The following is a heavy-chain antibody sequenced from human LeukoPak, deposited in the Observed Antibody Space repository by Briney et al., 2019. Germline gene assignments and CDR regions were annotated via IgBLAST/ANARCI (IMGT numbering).Heavy chain of an antibody. CDR3: ARLTYSYDSASSGYYYFDN. J-gene: IGHJ4*02. CDR2: IFRTGSA. V-gene: IGHV4-38-2*01. D-gene: IGHD3-22*01. Sequence: PSETLSLTCSVSGFSISSGYHWGWIRPSPGKGLVWIGTIFRTGSAYYNASLKSRATIAVDTSTNQFSLKLGSVTAADTAVYYCARLTYSYDSASSGYYYFDNWGQGALVSVSS. CDR1: GFSISSGYH.